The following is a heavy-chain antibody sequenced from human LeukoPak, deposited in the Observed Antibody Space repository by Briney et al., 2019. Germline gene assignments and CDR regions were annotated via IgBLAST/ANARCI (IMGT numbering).Heavy chain of an antibody. CDR3: ASCGYSCYFQH. CDR1: GGSISSYY. Sequence: SETLSLTCTVSGGSISSYYWSWIRQPPGKGLEWIGYIYYSGSTNYNPSLKSRVTISVDTSKNQFSLKLSSVTAADTAVYYCASCGYSCYFQHWGQGTLVTVSS. J-gene: IGHJ1*01. D-gene: IGHD5-18*01. V-gene: IGHV4-59*01. CDR2: IYYSGST.